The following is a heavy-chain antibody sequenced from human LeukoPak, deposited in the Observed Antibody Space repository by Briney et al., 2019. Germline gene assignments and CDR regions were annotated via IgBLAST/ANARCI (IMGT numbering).Heavy chain of an antibody. V-gene: IGHV3-48*01. CDR2: IKSDSSTI. J-gene: IGHJ4*02. CDR3: VRDYNWCFDY. CDR1: GFTFSSFS. Sequence: PGGSLRLSCATSGFTFSSFSMNWVRQAPGKGLKWISYIKSDSSTIYYADSVKGRFTISRDKAKNSLYLQMNSLRAEDTAVYYCVRDYNWCFDYWGQGTLVTVSS. D-gene: IGHD1-1*01.